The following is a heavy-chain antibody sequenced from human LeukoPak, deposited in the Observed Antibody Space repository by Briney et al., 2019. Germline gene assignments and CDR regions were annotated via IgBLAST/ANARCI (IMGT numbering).Heavy chain of an antibody. V-gene: IGHV4-39*07. J-gene: IGHJ4*02. CDR3: ARDYSSSWGTKGGFDY. CDR1: GGSISSSSYY. CDR2: IYYSGST. Sequence: SETLSLTCTVSGGSISSSSYYWGWIRQPPGKGPEWIGSIYYSGSTYYNPSLKSRVTISVDTSKNQFSLKLSSVTAADTAVYYCARDYSSSWGTKGGFDYWGQGTLVTVSS. D-gene: IGHD6-13*01.